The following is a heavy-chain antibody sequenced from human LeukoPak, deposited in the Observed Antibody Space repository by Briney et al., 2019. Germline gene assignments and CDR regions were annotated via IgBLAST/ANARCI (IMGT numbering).Heavy chain of an antibody. D-gene: IGHD6-13*01. CDR1: GGTFSSYT. CDR2: IIPILGIA. J-gene: IGHJ4*02. Sequence: SVKVSCKASGGTFSSYTISWVRQAPGQGLEWMGRIIPILGIANYAQKFRGRVTITADKSTSTAYMELSSLRSEDTAVYYCARHGVAAARPTDYWGQGTLVTVSS. V-gene: IGHV1-69*02. CDR3: ARHGVAAARPTDY.